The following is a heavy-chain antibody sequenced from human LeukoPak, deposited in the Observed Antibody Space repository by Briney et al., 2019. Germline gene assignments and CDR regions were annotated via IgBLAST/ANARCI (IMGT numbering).Heavy chain of an antibody. Sequence: PSETLSLTCTVSGASISSHYWSWIRQPPGRGLEWIRYIHYSGITSYDPSLKGRVTMSKDTSKSQFSLNLNSVTAADTAVYYCARVYDYGKFDFWGQGTPLTVSS. V-gene: IGHV4-59*11. CDR2: IHYSGIT. CDR1: GASISSHY. J-gene: IGHJ4*02. CDR3: ARVYDYGKFDF. D-gene: IGHD4/OR15-4a*01.